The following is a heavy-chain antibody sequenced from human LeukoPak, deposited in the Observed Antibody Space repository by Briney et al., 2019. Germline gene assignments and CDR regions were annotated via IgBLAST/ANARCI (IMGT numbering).Heavy chain of an antibody. CDR3: ARDVFTAYYYDSSGCFDY. CDR1: GYTFTGYY. V-gene: IGHV1-2*02. Sequence: GASVKVSCKASGYTFTGYYMHGVRQAPGQGLEWMRWINPNSGGTNYAQKFQGRVTMTRDTSISTAYMELSRLRSDDTAVYYCARDVFTAYYYDSSGCFDYWGQGTLVTVSS. D-gene: IGHD3-22*01. J-gene: IGHJ4*02. CDR2: INPNSGGT.